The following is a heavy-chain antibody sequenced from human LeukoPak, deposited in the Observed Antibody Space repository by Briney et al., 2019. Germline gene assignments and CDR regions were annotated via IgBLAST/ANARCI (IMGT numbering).Heavy chain of an antibody. Sequence: GGSLRLSCAASGFTFSIYAMHWVRQAPGKGLEWVAVISYDGSNKYYADSVKGRFTISRDNSKNTLYLQMNSLRAEDTAVYYCARGQWLAPDYWGQGTLVTVSS. J-gene: IGHJ4*02. CDR2: ISYDGSNK. CDR1: GFTFSIYA. D-gene: IGHD6-19*01. CDR3: ARGQWLAPDY. V-gene: IGHV3-30-3*01.